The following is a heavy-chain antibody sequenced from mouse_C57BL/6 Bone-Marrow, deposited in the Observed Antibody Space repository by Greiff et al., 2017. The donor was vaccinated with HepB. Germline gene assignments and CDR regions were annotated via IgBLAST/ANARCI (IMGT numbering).Heavy chain of an antibody. CDR1: GYTFTTYP. J-gene: IGHJ4*01. V-gene: IGHV1-47*01. CDR2: FHPYNDDT. Sequence: LQESGAELVKPGASVKMSCKASGYTFTTYPIEWMKQNHGKSLEWIGNFHPYNDDTNYNEKFKGKATLTEEKSSSTVYLELSRLTSDDSAVYYCARGSNYDYTMAYWGQGTSVTVSS. D-gene: IGHD2-5*01. CDR3: ARGSNYDYTMAY.